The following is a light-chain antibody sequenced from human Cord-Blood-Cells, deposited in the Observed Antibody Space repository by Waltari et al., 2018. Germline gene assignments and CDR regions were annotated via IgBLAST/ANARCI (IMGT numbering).Light chain of an antibody. V-gene: IGKV3-11*01. CDR2: DAS. CDR3: QQRSNWPREVT. Sequence: EIVLTKSPATLSLSPGERATLSCRASQSVSSYLAWYQQKPGQAPRLLIYDASNRATGIPARFSGSGSGTDFTLTISSLEPEDFAVYYCQQRSNWPREVTFGGGTKVEIK. CDR1: QSVSSY. J-gene: IGKJ4*01.